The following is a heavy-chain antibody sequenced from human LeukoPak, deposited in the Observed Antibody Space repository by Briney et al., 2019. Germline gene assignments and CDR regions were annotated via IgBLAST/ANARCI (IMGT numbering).Heavy chain of an antibody. J-gene: IGHJ5*02. V-gene: IGHV3-66*01. Sequence: GGSLRLSCAASGFTVSNNQISWVRQAPGKGLEWVSLISSGGTTYYADSVKGRFTISRDNSKDTLYLQMNTLRAEDTAVYYCARSMDWNFAWGQGTLVTVSS. CDR1: GFTVSNNQ. D-gene: IGHD1-7*01. CDR2: ISSGGTT. CDR3: ARSMDWNFA.